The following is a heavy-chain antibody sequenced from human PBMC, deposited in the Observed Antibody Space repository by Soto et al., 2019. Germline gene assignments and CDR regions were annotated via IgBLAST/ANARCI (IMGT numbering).Heavy chain of an antibody. CDR3: ARDRLRYFDWSRLPSHYYYGMDV. J-gene: IGHJ6*02. CDR1: GFTFSSYG. V-gene: IGHV3-33*01. CDR2: IWYDGSNK. Sequence: GGSLRLSCAASGFTFSSYGMHWVRQAPGKGLEWVAVIWYDGSNKYYADSVKGRFTISRDNSKNTLYLQMNSLRAEDTAVYYCARDRLRYFDWSRLPSHYYYGMDVWGQGTTVTVSS. D-gene: IGHD3-9*01.